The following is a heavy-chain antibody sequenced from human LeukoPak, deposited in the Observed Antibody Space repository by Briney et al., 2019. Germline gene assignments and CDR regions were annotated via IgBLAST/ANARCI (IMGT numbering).Heavy chain of an antibody. J-gene: IGHJ4*02. D-gene: IGHD3-10*01. V-gene: IGHV3-23*01. CDR3: AKVGAPLLWFGELSYFDY. Sequence: PGGSLRLSCAASGFTFSSYGMSWVRQAPGKGLEWVSAISGSGGSTYYADSVKGRFTISRDNSKNTLYLQMNSLRAEDTAVYYCAKVGAPLLWFGELSYFDYWGQGTLVTVSS. CDR2: ISGSGGST. CDR1: GFTFSSYG.